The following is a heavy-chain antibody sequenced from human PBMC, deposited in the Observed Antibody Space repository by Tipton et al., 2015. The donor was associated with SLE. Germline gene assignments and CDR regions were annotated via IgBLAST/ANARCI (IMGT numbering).Heavy chain of an antibody. Sequence: SLRLSCVASGFTFSDYWMSWVRQAPGKGLEWLAKINRGGSEKEYVDSVKGRFTISRDNTKKSLDLQLDSLRVEDTAVYYCVRGGSYFDKWGQGTLVSVSS. V-gene: IGHV3-7*01. CDR1: GFTFSDYW. J-gene: IGHJ4*02. D-gene: IGHD1-26*01. CDR3: VRGGSYFDK. CDR2: INRGGSEK.